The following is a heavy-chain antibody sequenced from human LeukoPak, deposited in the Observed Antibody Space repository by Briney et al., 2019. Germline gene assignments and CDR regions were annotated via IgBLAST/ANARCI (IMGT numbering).Heavy chain of an antibody. CDR2: ISAYNGNT. CDR1: GYTFTSYG. Sequence: ASVKVSCKASGYTFTSYGISWVRQAPGQGLEWMGWISAYNGNTNYAQTLQGRVTMTTDTSTSTAYMELRSLRSDDTAVYYCARDLTMVRGVKFAYWGQGTLVTVPS. V-gene: IGHV1-18*01. J-gene: IGHJ4*02. CDR3: ARDLTMVRGVKFAY. D-gene: IGHD3-10*01.